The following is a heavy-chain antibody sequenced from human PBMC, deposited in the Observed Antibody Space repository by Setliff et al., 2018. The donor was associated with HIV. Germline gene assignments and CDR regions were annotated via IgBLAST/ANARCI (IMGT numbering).Heavy chain of an antibody. J-gene: IGHJ3*02. V-gene: IGHV1-18*01. CDR1: GYTFTSYI. CDR3: ARSRYDSGGYPDAFDI. Sequence: ASVKVSCKASGYTFTSYIMNWVRQAPGQGLEWMGWISAYNGNTKYAQKFQGRVTMTTDTSTSTAHMELRSLRSDDTAVYYCARSRYDSGGYPDAFDIWGQGTMVTVSS. CDR2: ISAYNGNT. D-gene: IGHD3-22*01.